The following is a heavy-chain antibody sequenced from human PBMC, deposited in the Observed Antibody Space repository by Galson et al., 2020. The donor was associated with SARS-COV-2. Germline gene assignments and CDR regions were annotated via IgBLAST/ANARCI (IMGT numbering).Heavy chain of an antibody. CDR3: AKDLLRPSSYGMDV. Sequence: GGSLRLSCAASGFAFSSYWMTWVRRAPGRGLEWVANIRQDGNEKQYLDSVEGRFTISRDNAKTSLFLEMNSLRAEDTAVYYCAKDLLRPSSYGMDVWCQGTTVTVFS. V-gene: IGHV3-7*01. CDR1: GFAFSSYW. CDR2: IRQDGNEK. J-gene: IGHJ6*02.